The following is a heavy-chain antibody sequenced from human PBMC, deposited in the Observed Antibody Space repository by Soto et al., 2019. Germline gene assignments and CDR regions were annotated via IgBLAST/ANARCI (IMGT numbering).Heavy chain of an antibody. V-gene: IGHV4-39*01. CDR3: ANIAVAGTFYYYMDV. D-gene: IGHD6-19*01. J-gene: IGHJ6*03. CDR2: IYYSGST. CDR1: GGSISTSSYY. Sequence: SDTLSLTCTVSGGSISTSSYYWGWIRQPPGKGLEWIGSIYYSGSTYYNPSLKSRVTISVDTSKNQFSLKLSSVTAADTAVYYCANIAVAGTFYYYMDVWGKGTTVTVS.